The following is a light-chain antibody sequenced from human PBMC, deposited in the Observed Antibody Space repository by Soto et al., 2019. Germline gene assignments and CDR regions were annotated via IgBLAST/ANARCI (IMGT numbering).Light chain of an antibody. Sequence: DIQMTQSPSSLSASVGDRVTISCRASQAINNYLAWYQQKPGKAPKLLIYAASTLQSGVPSRFRGSGSGTDFTHTISILQPEDVATYYCQKHNSAPPVTFGPGTKVGV. CDR2: AAS. J-gene: IGKJ3*01. CDR3: QKHNSAPPVT. CDR1: QAINNY. V-gene: IGKV1-27*01.